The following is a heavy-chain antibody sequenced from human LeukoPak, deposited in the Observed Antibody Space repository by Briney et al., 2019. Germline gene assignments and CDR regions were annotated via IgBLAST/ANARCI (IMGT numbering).Heavy chain of an antibody. V-gene: IGHV3-7*04. CDR2: ISLDGSDS. CDR3: TTENWYVFEN. J-gene: IGHJ4*02. Sequence: GGSLRLSCAASGFPFSSYWMAWVRQAPGKGLEWVATISLDGSDSYYVDSVKGRFTVSRDNAKNSLYLQMNSLRVEDTAVFYCTTENWYVFENWGQGSLVTVSS. CDR1: GFPFSSYW. D-gene: IGHD1-1*01.